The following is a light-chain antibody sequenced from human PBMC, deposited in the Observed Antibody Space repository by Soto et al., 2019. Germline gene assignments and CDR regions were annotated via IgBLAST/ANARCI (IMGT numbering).Light chain of an antibody. V-gene: IGKV3-15*01. CDR1: QTVFSN. CDR3: QQYNNWPRT. Sequence: EVVMTQSPATLSVSPGERATLSCRASQTVFSNLAWYQQKPGQAPRLLIYGASTRATGVPARFSGSGSATEFTLTISSLQSEDFAVYYRQQYNNWPRTFGQGTKVEI. J-gene: IGKJ1*01. CDR2: GAS.